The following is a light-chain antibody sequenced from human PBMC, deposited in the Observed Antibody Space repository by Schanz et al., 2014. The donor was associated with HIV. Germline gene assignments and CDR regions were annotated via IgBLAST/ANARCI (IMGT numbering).Light chain of an antibody. J-gene: IGLJ3*02. CDR3: GTWDSNLIVGV. Sequence: QSVLTQPPSASGTPGQRVTISCSGSSSSFRTNAVDWHRQLPGTAPKLLIYNTYHRPSGVPDRFSGSKSGASATLDITGLQTGDEADYYCGTWDSNLIVGVFGGGTKLTVL. CDR2: NTY. V-gene: IGLV1-44*01. CDR1: SSSFRTNA.